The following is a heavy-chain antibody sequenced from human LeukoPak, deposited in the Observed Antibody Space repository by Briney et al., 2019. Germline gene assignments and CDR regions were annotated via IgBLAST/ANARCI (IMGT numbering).Heavy chain of an antibody. V-gene: IGHV3-21*01. CDR2: ISSSSSYI. CDR3: ARDRGPPYGMDV. CDR1: GFTFNTYA. J-gene: IGHJ6*02. Sequence: GGSLRLSCAASGFTFNTYAMSWVRQAPGKGLEWVSSISSSSSYIYYADSVKGRFTISRDNAKNSLYLQMNSLRAEDTAVYYCARDRGPPYGMDVWGQGTTVTVSS.